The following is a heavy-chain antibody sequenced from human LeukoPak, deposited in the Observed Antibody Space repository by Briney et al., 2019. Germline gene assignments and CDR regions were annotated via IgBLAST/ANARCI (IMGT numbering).Heavy chain of an antibody. CDR1: GHTFTSYD. CDR3: ARRIAAAGVGIVY. CDR2: MNPDSGNT. Sequence: ASVKVSCKASGHTFTSYDINWVRQATGQGLEWMGWMNPDSGNTGYAQKFQGRVTTTRNPSISTAYMELSSLTSEDTAVYYCARRIAAAGVGIVYWGQGTLVTVSS. V-gene: IGHV1-8*01. J-gene: IGHJ4*02. D-gene: IGHD6-13*01.